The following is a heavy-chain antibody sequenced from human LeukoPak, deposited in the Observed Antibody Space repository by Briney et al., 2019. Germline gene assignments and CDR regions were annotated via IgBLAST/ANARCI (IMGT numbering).Heavy chain of an antibody. Sequence: GASVKVSCKASGYTFTGYYMHWVRQAPGRGLEWMGRINPNSGGTNYAQKFQGRVTMTRDTSISTAYMELSRLRSEDTAVYYCARKPFKDFWYLDPWGQGTLVTVSS. D-gene: IGHD3-3*01. CDR3: ARKPFKDFWYLDP. CDR2: INPNSGGT. CDR1: GYTFTGYY. V-gene: IGHV1-2*06. J-gene: IGHJ5*02.